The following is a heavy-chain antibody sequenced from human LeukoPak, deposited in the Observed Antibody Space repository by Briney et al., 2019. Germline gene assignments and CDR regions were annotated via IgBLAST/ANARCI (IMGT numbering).Heavy chain of an antibody. D-gene: IGHD6-6*01. CDR3: ARNLRTESSLVGY. J-gene: IGHJ4*02. V-gene: IGHV1-46*01. CDR2: INPSGGST. CDR1: GYTFTSYY. Sequence: GASVKVSCKASGYTFTSYYMHWVRQAPGQGLEWMGIINPSGGSTSYAQKFQGRVTITRNTSISTAYMELNSLRSEDSAVYYCARNLRTESSLVGYWGQGSLVTVSS.